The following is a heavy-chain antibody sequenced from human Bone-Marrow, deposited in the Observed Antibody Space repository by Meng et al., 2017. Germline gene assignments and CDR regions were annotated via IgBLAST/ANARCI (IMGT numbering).Heavy chain of an antibody. CDR2: IYWDDDK. CDR3: ARRTWSGYYFYFDY. Sequence: SGPTLVKPTQTLTLTCTFSGFLLSTSGVGVGGIRQPPGKALEWLALIYWDDDKRYSPSLKSRLTITKDTSKNQVVLTMTNMDPVDTATYDCARRTWSGYYFYFDYWGQGTLVTVSS. CDR1: GFLLSTSGVG. J-gene: IGHJ4*02. D-gene: IGHD3-3*01. V-gene: IGHV2-5*02.